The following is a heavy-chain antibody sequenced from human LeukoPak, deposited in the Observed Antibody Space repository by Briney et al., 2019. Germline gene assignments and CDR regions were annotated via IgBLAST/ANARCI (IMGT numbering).Heavy chain of an antibody. CDR2: IYTSGST. CDR3: VRDATTVGHFDY. V-gene: IGHV4-4*07. D-gene: IGHD4-4*01. J-gene: IGHJ4*02. CDR1: GGSISSYY. Sequence: SETLSLTCTVSGGSISSYYWSWIRQPAGKGLEWIGRIYTSGSTNYNPSLKSRVTMSVDTSKNQFSLKLSSVTAADTAVYYCVRDATTVGHFDYWGQGTLVTVSS.